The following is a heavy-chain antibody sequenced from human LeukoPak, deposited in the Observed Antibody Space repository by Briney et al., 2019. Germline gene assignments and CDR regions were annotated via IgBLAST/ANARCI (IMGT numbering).Heavy chain of an antibody. CDR2: IYYSGST. CDR1: GGSISSYY. Sequence: SETLSLTCTVSGGSISSYYWSWIRQPPGKGLEWIGYIYYSGSTNYNPSLKSRVTISVDTSKNQFSLKLSSVTAADTAVYYCARSRIAAAGSWYFDLWGRGTLVTVSS. J-gene: IGHJ2*01. V-gene: IGHV4-59*08. CDR3: ARSRIAAAGSWYFDL. D-gene: IGHD6-13*01.